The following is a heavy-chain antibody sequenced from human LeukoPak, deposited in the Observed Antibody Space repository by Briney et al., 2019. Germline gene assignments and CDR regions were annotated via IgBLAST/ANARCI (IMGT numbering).Heavy chain of an antibody. Sequence: SETLPLTCTVSGGSISNYYWSWIRQPPGKGLEWIGYIYYSGSTNYNPSLKSRVTISVDTSKNQFSLKLTSVTAADTAVYYCARVGYCSTTRCLRPFDYWGQGTLVTVSS. V-gene: IGHV4-59*01. CDR2: IYYSGST. J-gene: IGHJ4*02. CDR3: ARVGYCSTTRCLRPFDY. D-gene: IGHD2-2*01. CDR1: GGSISNYY.